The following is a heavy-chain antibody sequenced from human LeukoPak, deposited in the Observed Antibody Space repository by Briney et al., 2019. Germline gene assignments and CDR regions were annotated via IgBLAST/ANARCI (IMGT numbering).Heavy chain of an antibody. Sequence: GGSLRLSCAVSGFTFSNYAMSWVRQAPGKGLEWVSAISGSGGTTYYGDSVKGRFTISRDNSKNTLYLQMNRLRAEDTAVYYCAKGGGYYGSGTYYKNNWFDPWGQGTLVIVSS. CDR1: GFTFSNYA. V-gene: IGHV3-23*01. J-gene: IGHJ5*02. CDR2: ISGSGGTT. CDR3: AKGGGYYGSGTYYKNNWFDP. D-gene: IGHD3-10*01.